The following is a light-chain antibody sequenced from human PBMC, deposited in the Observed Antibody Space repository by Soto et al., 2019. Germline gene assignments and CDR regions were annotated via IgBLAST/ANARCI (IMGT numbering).Light chain of an antibody. J-gene: IGKJ4*01. V-gene: IGKV1-39*01. Sequence: DIQMTQSPSSLSASVGDRVPITFRASQNIRSYLNWYQQTPGKAPKLLIYAASSLQSGVPSRFSGSESGTDFTLTISSLQPEDFATYYCQQTYSTCTFGGGTKVDIK. CDR2: AAS. CDR1: QNIRSY. CDR3: QQTYSTCT.